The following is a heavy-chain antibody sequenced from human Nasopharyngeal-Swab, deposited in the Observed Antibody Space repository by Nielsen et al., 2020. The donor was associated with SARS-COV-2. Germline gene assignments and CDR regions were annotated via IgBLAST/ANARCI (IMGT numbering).Heavy chain of an antibody. J-gene: IGHJ2*01. Sequence: GESLKISCAASGFSFSSYAMNWVRQAPGKGLEWVSAFSGSAGSTYYADSVKGRFTISRDNSKNTLYLQMNSLRAEDTAVYYCAKASHYYDSSGYYPFHWYFDLWGRGTLVTVSS. CDR1: GFSFSSYA. V-gene: IGHV3-23*01. CDR2: FSGSAGST. CDR3: AKASHYYDSSGYYPFHWYFDL. D-gene: IGHD3-22*01.